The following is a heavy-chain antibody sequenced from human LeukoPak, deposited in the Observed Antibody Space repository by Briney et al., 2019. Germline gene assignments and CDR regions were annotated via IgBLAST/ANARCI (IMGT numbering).Heavy chain of an antibody. D-gene: IGHD6-19*01. CDR1: GGSISGWY. Sequence: PSETLSLTCTVSGGSISGWYWSWILQPPGKGLEWIGYIYGSGYTNYNPSLKSRVTMSIDTSKNHFPLKLTSVTAADTATYYCARETSLAGFASGLGFNYWGQGILVTVSS. J-gene: IGHJ4*02. CDR2: IYGSGYT. CDR3: ARETSLAGFASGLGFNY. V-gene: IGHV4-59*01.